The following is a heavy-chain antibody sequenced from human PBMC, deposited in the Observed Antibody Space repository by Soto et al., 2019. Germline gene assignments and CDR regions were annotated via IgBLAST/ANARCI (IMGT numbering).Heavy chain of an antibody. CDR2: ITYDGSNK. J-gene: IGHJ4*02. CDR1: GFNFDNYG. V-gene: IGHV3-30*18. Sequence: GGSLRLSCQASGFNFDNYGMHWVRQAPGKGLEWVAVITYDGSNKYYADSVKGRFTMSRDNSKNTLSLQPNTLKPEYTAVYHCAKDRVGGTFYTPLGFWGQGTLVTVSS. CDR3: AKDRVGGTFYTPLGF. D-gene: IGHD1-7*01.